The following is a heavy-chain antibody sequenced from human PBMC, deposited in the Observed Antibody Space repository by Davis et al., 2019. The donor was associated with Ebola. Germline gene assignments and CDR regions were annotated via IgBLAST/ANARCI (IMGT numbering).Heavy chain of an antibody. J-gene: IGHJ6*02. V-gene: IGHV4-59*01. Sequence: MPSETLSLTCAVYGGSFSGYYWSWIRQPPGKGLEWIGYIYYSGSTNYNPSLKSRVTISVDTSKNQFSLKLSSVTAADTAVYYCARVRTKWDSSQSYGMDVWGQGTTVTVSS. D-gene: IGHD1-26*01. CDR2: IYYSGST. CDR1: GGSFSGYY. CDR3: ARVRTKWDSSQSYGMDV.